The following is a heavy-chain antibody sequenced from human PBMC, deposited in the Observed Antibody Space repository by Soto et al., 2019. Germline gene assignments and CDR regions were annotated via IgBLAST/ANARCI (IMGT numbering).Heavy chain of an antibody. Sequence: QVQLVQSGAEVKKPGASVKVSCKASGYTFINYAMHWVRQAPGQRLEWMGWINADNGNTKYSQKFQGRVTITRDTSASTAHMELSSLRFEDTAVYYCGSGASSSWPFDFWGQGTLVTVSS. J-gene: IGHJ4*02. V-gene: IGHV1-3*01. CDR1: GYTFINYA. CDR2: INADNGNT. CDR3: GSGASSSWPFDF. D-gene: IGHD6-13*01.